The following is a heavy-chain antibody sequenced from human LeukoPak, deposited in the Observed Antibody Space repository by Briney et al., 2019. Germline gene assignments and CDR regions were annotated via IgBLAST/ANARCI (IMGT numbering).Heavy chain of an antibody. J-gene: IGHJ3*01. Sequence: GGSQRLSCAASGFTLTDQYMDWVRQAPGKGLEWISRSRNKANSYSTEYAASVKDRFVISRDASGNLMYLQMYSLKIDDTAVYFCARDGGARGNSAFDVWGQGTEVTVSS. V-gene: IGHV3-72*01. CDR1: GFTLTDQY. CDR3: ARDGGARGNSAFDV. D-gene: IGHD3-16*01. CDR2: SRNKANSYST.